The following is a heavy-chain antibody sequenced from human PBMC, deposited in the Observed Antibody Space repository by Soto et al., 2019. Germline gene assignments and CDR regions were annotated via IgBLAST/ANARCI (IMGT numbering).Heavy chain of an antibody. V-gene: IGHV4-39*01. CDR3: ATADPAGYYDFWSGYYSASGYYMDV. CDR2: IYYSGST. J-gene: IGHJ6*03. Sequence: SETLSLPCTVSGGSISSSSYYWGWIRQPPGKGLEWIGSIYYSGSTYYNPSLKSRVTISVDTSKNQFSLKLSSVTAADTAVYYCATADPAGYYDFWSGYYSASGYYMDVWGKGTTVTVSS. CDR1: GGSISSSSYY. D-gene: IGHD3-3*01.